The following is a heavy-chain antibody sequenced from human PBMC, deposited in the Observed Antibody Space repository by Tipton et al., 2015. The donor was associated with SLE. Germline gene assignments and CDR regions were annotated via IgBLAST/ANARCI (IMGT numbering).Heavy chain of an antibody. Sequence: SLRLSCAASKFTFSTYGMNWVRQAPGKGLEWVSSIGTSGDYKYYVDSVKGRFTVSRDNAENSLYLQMDSLTAEDTTVYYCARGSEYNLYWGQGTLVTVSS. D-gene: IGHD1-1*01. CDR3: ARGSEYNLY. V-gene: IGHV3-21*01. J-gene: IGHJ4*02. CDR1: KFTFSTYG. CDR2: IGTSGDYK.